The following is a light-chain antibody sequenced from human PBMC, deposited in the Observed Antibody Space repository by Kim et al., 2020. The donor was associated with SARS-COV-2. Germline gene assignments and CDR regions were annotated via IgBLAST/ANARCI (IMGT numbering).Light chain of an antibody. V-gene: IGKV1-39*01. J-gene: IGKJ1*01. CDR2: AAS. CDR1: QSISSY. Sequence: ASVGDRVTITCRASQSISSYLNWYQQKPGKAPKLLIYAASSLQSGVPSRFSGSGSGTDFTLTISRLQPEDFATYYCQPSYSTPQTFGQGTKVDIK. CDR3: QPSYSTPQT.